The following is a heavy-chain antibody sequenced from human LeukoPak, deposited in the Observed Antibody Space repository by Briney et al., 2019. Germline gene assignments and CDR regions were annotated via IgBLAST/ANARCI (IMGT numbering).Heavy chain of an antibody. Sequence: GGSLRLSCAASGFTFSSYAMHWVRQAPGKGLEWVAVISYDGSNKYYADSVKGRFTISRDNAKNSLYLQMNSLRAEDTAVYYCARRAPRVGATDYWGQGTLVTVSS. J-gene: IGHJ4*02. CDR2: ISYDGSNK. CDR3: ARRAPRVGATDY. CDR1: GFTFSSYA. V-gene: IGHV3-30-3*01. D-gene: IGHD1-26*01.